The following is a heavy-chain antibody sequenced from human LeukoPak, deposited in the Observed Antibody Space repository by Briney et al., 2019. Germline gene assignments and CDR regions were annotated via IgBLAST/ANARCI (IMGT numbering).Heavy chain of an antibody. CDR1: GGSISSYY. CDR2: IYTSGST. V-gene: IGHV4-4*07. J-gene: IGHJ4*02. CDR3: ARVNRARPRITIFDY. D-gene: IGHD3-9*01. Sequence: PSETLSLTCTVSGGSISSYYWSWIRQPAGKGLEWIGRIYTSGSTNYNPSLKSRVTMSVDTSKNQFSLKLSSVTAADTAVYYCARVNRARPRITIFDYWGQGTLVTVSS.